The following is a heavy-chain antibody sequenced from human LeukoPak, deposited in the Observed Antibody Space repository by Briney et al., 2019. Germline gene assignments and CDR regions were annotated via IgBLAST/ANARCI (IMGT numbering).Heavy chain of an antibody. CDR1: GGSISSSSYY. Sequence: SETLSLTCTVSGGSISSSSYYWGWLRQPPGKGLEWIGSIYYSGSTYYNPSLKSRVTISVDTSKNQFSLKLSSVTAADTAVYYCARVLAYSRYYYYYYMDVWGKGTTVTVSS. D-gene: IGHD6-13*01. CDR3: ARVLAYSRYYYYYYMDV. CDR2: IYYSGST. V-gene: IGHV4-39*07. J-gene: IGHJ6*03.